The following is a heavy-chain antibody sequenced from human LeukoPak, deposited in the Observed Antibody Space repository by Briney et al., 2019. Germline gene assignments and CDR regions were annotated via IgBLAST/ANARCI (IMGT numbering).Heavy chain of an antibody. V-gene: IGHV1-69*04. Sequence: ASVKVSCKASGGTFSSYAISWVRQAPGQGLEWMGRIIPILGIANYAQKFQGRVTITADKSTSTAYMELSSLRSEDTAVYYCARSAVLRFLEWLSDAFDIWGQGTMVTVSS. CDR2: IIPILGIA. CDR3: ARSAVLRFLEWLSDAFDI. D-gene: IGHD3-3*01. J-gene: IGHJ3*02. CDR1: GGTFSSYA.